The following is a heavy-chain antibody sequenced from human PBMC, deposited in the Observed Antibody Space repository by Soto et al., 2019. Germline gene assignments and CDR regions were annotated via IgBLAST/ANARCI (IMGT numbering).Heavy chain of an antibody. V-gene: IGHV3-23*01. J-gene: IGHJ4*02. D-gene: IGHD1-26*01. CDR3: AKDRATAEKGRVYYFDY. CDR1: GFTFSSYA. Sequence: GGSLRLSCAASGFTFSSYAMSWVRQAPGKGLEWVSAISGSGGSTYYADSVKGRFTISRDNSKNTLYLQMNSLRAEDTAVYYCAKDRATAEKGRVYYFDYWGQGTLVTVSS. CDR2: ISGSGGST.